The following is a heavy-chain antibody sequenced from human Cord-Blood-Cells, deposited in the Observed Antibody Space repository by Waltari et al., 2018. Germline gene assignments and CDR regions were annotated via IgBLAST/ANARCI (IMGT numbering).Heavy chain of an antibody. CDR3: ARGGEYYDFWSGYSYYYYYMDV. CDR1: ECTVSSYA. Sequence: QVQLVQSGAEVKKPGSSVHVSCKASECTVSSYAISWVRQAPGHGLEWMGGIIPIFGTANYAQKFQGRVTITADESTSTADMELSSLRSEDTAVYYCARGGEYYDFWSGYSYYYYYMDVWGKGTTVTVSS. D-gene: IGHD3-3*01. J-gene: IGHJ6*03. CDR2: IIPIFGTA. V-gene: IGHV1-69*01.